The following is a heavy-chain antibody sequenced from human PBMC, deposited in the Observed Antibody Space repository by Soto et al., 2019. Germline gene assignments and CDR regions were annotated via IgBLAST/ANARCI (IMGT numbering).Heavy chain of an antibody. D-gene: IGHD6-13*01. CDR1: GYTFTHYA. CDR2: INAGSGNT. V-gene: IGHV1-3*01. Sequence: QVQLVQSGAEVKKPGASVKVSCTASGYTFTHYAIHWVRHAPGQRLEWMGFINAGSGNTKYSQTFQGRLTFTKDTSASPAYTDLSSLRSEDTAIYYCARGLAADGVWGQGTLVTVSS. CDR3: ARGLAADGV. J-gene: IGHJ4*02.